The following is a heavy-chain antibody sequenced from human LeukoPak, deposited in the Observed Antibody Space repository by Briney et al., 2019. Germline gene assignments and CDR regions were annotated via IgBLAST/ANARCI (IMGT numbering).Heavy chain of an antibody. D-gene: IGHD3-10*01. Sequence: GGSLRLSCVASGFSLSSYWMSWVRQAPGKGLEWVANIKQDGSERYYVDSVKGRFTISRDDAKNSVYLQMNSLRAEDTAVYYCARDRGGRVNNWFDPWGQGTLVTVSS. CDR1: GFSLSSYW. V-gene: IGHV3-7*01. CDR2: IKQDGSER. J-gene: IGHJ5*02. CDR3: ARDRGGRVNNWFDP.